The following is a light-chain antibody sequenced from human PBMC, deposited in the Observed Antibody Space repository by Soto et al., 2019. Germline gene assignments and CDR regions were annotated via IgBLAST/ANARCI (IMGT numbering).Light chain of an antibody. CDR2: GAS. Sequence: EIVLTQSPGTLSFSPGERATLSCRASQSVSSSYLAWYQQKPGQAPRLLIYGASSRATGIPDRFSGSGSGTDFTLTISSLQSEDFAVYYCHQYNTWPLTFGGGTKV. CDR1: QSVSSSY. CDR3: HQYNTWPLT. V-gene: IGKV3-20*01. J-gene: IGKJ4*01.